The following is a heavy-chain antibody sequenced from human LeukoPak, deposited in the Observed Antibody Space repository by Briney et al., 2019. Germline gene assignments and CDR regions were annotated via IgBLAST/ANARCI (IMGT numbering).Heavy chain of an antibody. CDR1: GGSISSSSYY. CDR2: IYYSGST. D-gene: IGHD3-22*01. J-gene: IGHJ4*02. Sequence: PSETLSLTCTVSGGSISSSSYYWGWIRQPPGKGLEWIGSIYYSGSTYYNPSLKIRVTISVDTSKNQFSLKLSSVTAADTAVYYCARHPPIFYDSSGYYSPSALDYWGQGTLVTVSS. CDR3: ARHPPIFYDSSGYYSPSALDY. V-gene: IGHV4-39*01.